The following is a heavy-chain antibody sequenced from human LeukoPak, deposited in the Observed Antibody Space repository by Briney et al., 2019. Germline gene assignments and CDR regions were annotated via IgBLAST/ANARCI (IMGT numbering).Heavy chain of an antibody. V-gene: IGHV4-34*01. CDR2: INHSGST. J-gene: IGHJ5*02. Sequence: SETLSLTCAVYGGSFSGYYWSWIRQPPGKGLEWIGEINHSGSTNYNPSLKSRVTISVDTSKNQFSLKLSSVTAADTAVYYCARGPRYAVVTPGGRFDPWGQGTVVTVSS. CDR3: ARGPRYAVVTPGGRFDP. CDR1: GGSFSGYY. D-gene: IGHD4-23*01.